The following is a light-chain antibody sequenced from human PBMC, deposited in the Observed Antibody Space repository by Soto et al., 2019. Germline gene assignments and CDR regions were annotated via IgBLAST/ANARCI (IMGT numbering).Light chain of an antibody. V-gene: IGKV3-11*01. CDR2: DAS. J-gene: IGKJ4*01. Sequence: IARPQSPDTLYVAPVAVANPSCPASQSVRTKLAWYPQKAGQAPRLLIYDASNRATGIPARFSGSGSGTDFTLTISSLEPEDFAVYYCQQRSNWPVTFGGGTTVDIK. CDR3: QQRSNWPVT. CDR1: QSVRTK.